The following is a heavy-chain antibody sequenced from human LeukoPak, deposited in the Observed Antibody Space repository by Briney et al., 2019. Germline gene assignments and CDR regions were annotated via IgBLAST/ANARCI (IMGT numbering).Heavy chain of an antibody. CDR3: AREGYGDYSFDY. Sequence: GGSLRLSCAASGFTFSDYYMSWIRQAPGKGLEWVSYISSSGSYTYYADSVKGRFTISRDNSKNTLYLQMNSLRAEDTAVYYCAREGYGDYSFDYWGQGTLVTVSS. CDR1: GFTFSDYY. CDR2: ISSSGSYT. D-gene: IGHD4-17*01. V-gene: IGHV3-11*06. J-gene: IGHJ4*02.